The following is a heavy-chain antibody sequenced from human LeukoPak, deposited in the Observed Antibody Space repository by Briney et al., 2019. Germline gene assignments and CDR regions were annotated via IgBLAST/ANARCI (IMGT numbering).Heavy chain of an antibody. V-gene: IGHV4-4*07. Sequence: SETLSLTCTVSGGSISSYHWSWIRQPAGKGLEWIGRIYTSGSTNYNPSLKSRVTISVDKSKNQFSLKLSSVTAADTAVYYCARDLIATMGYCSSTSCPHDAFDIWGQGTMVTVSS. CDR2: IYTSGST. J-gene: IGHJ3*02. D-gene: IGHD2-2*01. CDR1: GGSISSYH. CDR3: ARDLIATMGYCSSTSCPHDAFDI.